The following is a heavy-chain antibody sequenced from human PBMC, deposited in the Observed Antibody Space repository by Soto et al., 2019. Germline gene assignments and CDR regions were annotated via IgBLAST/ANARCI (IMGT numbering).Heavy chain of an antibody. CDR3: ARRAVADPNWFDP. D-gene: IGHD6-19*01. CDR1: GGSFSGYY. CDR2: INHSGST. J-gene: IGHJ5*02. V-gene: IGHV4-34*01. Sequence: SDTLSLTCAVYGGSFSGYYWSWIRQPPGKGLEWIGEINHSGSTNYNPSLKSRVTISVDTSKNQFSLKLSSVTAADTAVYYCARRAVADPNWFDPWGQGTLVTVSS.